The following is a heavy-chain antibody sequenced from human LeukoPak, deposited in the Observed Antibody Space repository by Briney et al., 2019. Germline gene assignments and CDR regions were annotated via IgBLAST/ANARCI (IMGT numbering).Heavy chain of an antibody. Sequence: ASVKVSCKASGYTFTGYYMHWVRQAPGQGLEWMGWINPNSGGTNYAQKFQGRVTMTRDTSISTAYMELSRLRPDDTAVYYCANYDFWSGYYVTWGQGTLVTVSS. D-gene: IGHD3-3*01. V-gene: IGHV1-2*02. CDR2: INPNSGGT. CDR3: ANYDFWSGYYVT. J-gene: IGHJ5*02. CDR1: GYTFTGYY.